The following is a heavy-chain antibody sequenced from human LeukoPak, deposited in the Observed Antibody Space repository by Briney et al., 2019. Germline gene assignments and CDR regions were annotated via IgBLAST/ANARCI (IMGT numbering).Heavy chain of an antibody. V-gene: IGHV4-39*07. D-gene: IGHD3-16*01. CDR1: GGSISSSSYY. CDR3: ARGSGERWVYAFDI. Sequence: KPSETLSLTCTVSGGSISSSSYYWGWIRQPPGKGLEWIGSIYYSGSTYYNPSLKSRVTISVDTSKNQFSLKLSSVTAADTAVYYCARGSGERWVYAFDIWGQGTMVTVSS. J-gene: IGHJ3*02. CDR2: IYYSGST.